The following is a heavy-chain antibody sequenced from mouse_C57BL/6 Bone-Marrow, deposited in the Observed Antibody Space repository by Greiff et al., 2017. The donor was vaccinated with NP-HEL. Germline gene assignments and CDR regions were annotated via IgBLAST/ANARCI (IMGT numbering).Heavy chain of an antibody. CDR2: IWSDGST. D-gene: IGHD4-1*01. CDR1: GFSLTSYG. Sequence: VQLQQSGPGLVAPSQSLSIPCTVSGFSLTSYGVHWVRQPPGKGLEWLVVIWSDGSTTYNSALKSRLSISKDNSKSQVFLKMNSLQTDDTAMYYCARQNLGYYYAMDYWGQGTSVTVSS. CDR3: ARQNLGYYYAMDY. J-gene: IGHJ4*01. V-gene: IGHV2-6-1*01.